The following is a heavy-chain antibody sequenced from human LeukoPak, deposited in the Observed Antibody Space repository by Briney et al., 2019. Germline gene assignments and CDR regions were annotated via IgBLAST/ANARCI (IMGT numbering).Heavy chain of an antibody. CDR3: ARDAPLYCSGGSCYRWGEVDF. CDR1: GYTLTELS. V-gene: IGHV1-24*01. D-gene: IGHD2-15*01. CDR2: FDPEDGET. J-gene: IGHJ4*02. Sequence: GASVKVSCKVSGYTLTELSMHWVRQAPGKGLEWMGGFDPEDGETIYAQKFQGRVTMTEDTSTDTAYMELSSLRSEDTAVYYCARDAPLYCSGGSCYRWGEVDFWGQGTLVTVSS.